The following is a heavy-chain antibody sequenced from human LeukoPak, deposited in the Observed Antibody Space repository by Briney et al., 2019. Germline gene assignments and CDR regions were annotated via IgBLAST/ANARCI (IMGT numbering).Heavy chain of an antibody. J-gene: IGHJ4*02. D-gene: IGHD2-15*01. CDR3: VEERGYCSGGSCYFDY. Sequence: PGGSLRLSCSASGFTFSSYAMHWVRQAPGKGLEYVSAISSNGGNTYYADSVKGRFTISRDNSKNTPYLQMSSLRAEDTAVYYCVEERGYCSGGSCYFDYWGQGTLVTVSS. V-gene: IGHV3-64D*06. CDR2: ISSNGGNT. CDR1: GFTFSSYA.